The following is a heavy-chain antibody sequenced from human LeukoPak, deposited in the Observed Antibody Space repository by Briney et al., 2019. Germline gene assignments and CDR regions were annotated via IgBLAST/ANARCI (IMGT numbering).Heavy chain of an antibody. Sequence: QPGGSLRLSCAASGFTFSDYEMNWVRQAPGKGLEWLSYISTGGRTVKYADSVKGRFTISRDNARSSLFLQMSNLRVEDTAVYFCARGATVTYYFDHWGQGALVAVSS. D-gene: IGHD4-17*01. J-gene: IGHJ4*02. CDR3: ARGATVTYYFDH. V-gene: IGHV3-48*03. CDR2: ISTGGRTV. CDR1: GFTFSDYE.